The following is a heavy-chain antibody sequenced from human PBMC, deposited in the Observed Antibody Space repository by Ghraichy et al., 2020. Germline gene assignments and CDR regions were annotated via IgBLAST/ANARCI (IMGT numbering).Heavy chain of an antibody. CDR3: ARDAVAVGFDP. J-gene: IGHJ5*02. CDR1: GFTVSSNY. V-gene: IGHV3-53*01. Sequence: GGSLRLSCAASGFTVSSNYMSWVRQAPGKGLEWVSTIYSGGNTYYADSVKGRFTISRDNSKNTLYLQMNSLRAEDTAVYYCARDAVAVGFDPWGQGTLVTVSS. CDR2: IYSGGNT. D-gene: IGHD6-19*01.